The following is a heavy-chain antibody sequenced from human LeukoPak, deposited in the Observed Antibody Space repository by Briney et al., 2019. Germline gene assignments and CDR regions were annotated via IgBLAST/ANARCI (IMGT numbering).Heavy chain of an antibody. CDR3: ARVSYYGSGIIPGDYYYGMDV. CDR2: ISAYNANR. D-gene: IGHD3-10*01. CDR1: GYTFTSYG. Sequence: ASVKVSCKASGYTFTSYGISWVRQAPGQGLEWMGWISAYNANRKYAQKIQGRVTMTTDTSTNTAYMELRSLRSDDTAVYCCARVSYYGSGIIPGDYYYGMDVWGKGTTVTVSS. V-gene: IGHV1-18*04. J-gene: IGHJ6*04.